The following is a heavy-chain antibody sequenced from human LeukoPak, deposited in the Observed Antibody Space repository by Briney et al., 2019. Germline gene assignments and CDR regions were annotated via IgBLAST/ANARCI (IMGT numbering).Heavy chain of an antibody. CDR3: VRDPSEVGAL. V-gene: IGHV1-2*02. Sequence: ASVKVSCKASGGTFSSYAISWVRQAPGQGLEWMGWINPNSGGTSYAQKFQGRVTMTSDTSISTAYMELSRLRSDDTAVYYCVRDPSEVGALWGQGTLVTVSS. J-gene: IGHJ4*02. CDR2: INPNSGGT. CDR1: GGTFSSYA. D-gene: IGHD1-26*01.